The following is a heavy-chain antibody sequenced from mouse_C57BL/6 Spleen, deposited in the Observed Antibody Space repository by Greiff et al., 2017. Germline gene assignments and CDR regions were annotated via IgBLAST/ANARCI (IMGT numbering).Heavy chain of an antibody. CDR2: IIPNNGGT. V-gene: IGHV1-26*01. J-gene: IGHJ4*01. D-gene: IGHD2-5*01. CDR1: GYTFTDYY. Sequence: VQLQQSGPELVKPGASVKISCKASGYTFTDYYMNWVKQSHGKSLEWIGDIIPNNGGTSYNQKFKGKATLTVDKSSSTAYMELRSLTSEDSAVYYCARTYYSNYDYYAMDDWGQGTSVTVSS. CDR3: ARTYYSNYDYYAMDD.